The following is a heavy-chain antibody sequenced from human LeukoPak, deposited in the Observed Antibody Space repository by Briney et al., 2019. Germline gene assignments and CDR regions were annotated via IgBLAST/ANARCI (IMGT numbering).Heavy chain of an antibody. V-gene: IGHV4-31*03. D-gene: IGHD6-13*01. J-gene: IGHJ4*02. Sequence: KPSETLSLTCTVSGGSISSGGYYWSWIRQHPGKGLEWIGYIYYSGSTYYNPSLKSRVTISVDTSKNQFSLKLSSVTAADTAVYYCAREAPLAAAGKGYFDYWGQGTLVTVSS. CDR2: IYYSGST. CDR1: GGSISSGGYY. CDR3: AREAPLAAAGKGYFDY.